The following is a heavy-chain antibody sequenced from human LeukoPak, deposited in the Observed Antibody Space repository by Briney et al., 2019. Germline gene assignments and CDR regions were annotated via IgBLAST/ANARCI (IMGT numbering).Heavy chain of an antibody. CDR2: ISGSGDST. V-gene: IGHV3-23*01. CDR3: AKDGAPYCSSTSCYSHTVKYFQH. D-gene: IGHD2-2*01. CDR1: GFTFSSYA. Sequence: GGSLRLSCAASGFTFSSYAMSWVRQAPGKGLEWVSAISGSGDSTYYADSVKGRFTISRDNSKNTLYLQMNSLRAEDTAVYYCAKDGAPYCSSTSCYSHTVKYFQHWGQGTLVTVSS. J-gene: IGHJ1*01.